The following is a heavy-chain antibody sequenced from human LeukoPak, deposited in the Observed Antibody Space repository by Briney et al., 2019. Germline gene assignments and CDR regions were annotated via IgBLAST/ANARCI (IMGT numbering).Heavy chain of an antibody. D-gene: IGHD6-19*01. CDR3: ARGSPQGWRHFDY. CDR1: GGTFSSYA. Sequence: SVKVSCKASGGTFSSYAISWVRQAPGQGLEWMGGIIPIFGTANYAQKFQGRVTITADKSTSTAYMELSSLRSEDTAVYYCARGSPQGWRHFDYWGQGTLVTASS. CDR2: IIPIFGTA. J-gene: IGHJ4*02. V-gene: IGHV1-69*06.